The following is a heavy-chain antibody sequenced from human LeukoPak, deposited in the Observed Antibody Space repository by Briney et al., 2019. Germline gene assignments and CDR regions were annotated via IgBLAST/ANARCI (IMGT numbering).Heavy chain of an antibody. V-gene: IGHV3-23*01. Sequence: PGGSLRLSCAASGFTFSSYAMSWVRQAPGKGLERVSAISGSGGSTYYADSVKGRFTISRDNSKNTLYLQMNSLRAEDTAVYYCAKQGQVVPAAIGNYNWFDPWGQGTLVTVSS. CDR3: AKQGQVVPAAIGNYNWFDP. D-gene: IGHD2-2*01. CDR1: GFTFSSYA. CDR2: ISGSGGST. J-gene: IGHJ5*02.